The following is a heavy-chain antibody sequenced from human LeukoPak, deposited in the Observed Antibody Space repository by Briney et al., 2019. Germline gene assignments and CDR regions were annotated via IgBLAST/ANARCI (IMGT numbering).Heavy chain of an antibody. D-gene: IGHD3-9*01. Sequence: PGGSLRLSCAASGFTFSTSWMSWVRQAPGKGLEWVATIKEDGSEKYYVDSVKGRFTISRDNAKNSLYLQMNSLRAEDTAVYYCARIFGTSDYWGQGTLVTVSS. J-gene: IGHJ4*02. CDR2: IKEDGSEK. CDR1: GFTFSTSW. CDR3: ARIFGTSDY. V-gene: IGHV3-7*01.